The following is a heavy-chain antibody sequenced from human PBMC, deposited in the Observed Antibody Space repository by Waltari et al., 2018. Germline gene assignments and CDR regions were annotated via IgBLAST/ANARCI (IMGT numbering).Heavy chain of an antibody. J-gene: IGHJ4*02. CDR2: ISESGSVS. Sequence: EVRLLESGGALVQPGGSLRLSCAASGLTFTSYPMHWVRQAPGKGLEGVSSISESGSVSYYADSVRGRFTVSRDNSKNTLYLEMNSLRADDTALYYCANGYCISGVCYGAFDNWGQGTLVTVSS. D-gene: IGHD2-8*01. CDR1: GLTFTSYP. V-gene: IGHV3-23*01. CDR3: ANGYCISGVCYGAFDN.